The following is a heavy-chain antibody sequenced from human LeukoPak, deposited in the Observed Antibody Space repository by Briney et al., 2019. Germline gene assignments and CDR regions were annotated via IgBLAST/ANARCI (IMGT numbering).Heavy chain of an antibody. D-gene: IGHD3-10*01. J-gene: IGHJ4*02. Sequence: ASVKVSFKASGYTFTGYYMHWVRQAPGQGLEWMGWINPNSGGTNYAQKFQGRVTMTRDTSISTAYMELSRLRSDDTAVYYCARDPETMVRGVQNDYWGQGTLVTVSS. CDR2: INPNSGGT. CDR1: GYTFTGYY. V-gene: IGHV1-2*02. CDR3: ARDPETMVRGVQNDY.